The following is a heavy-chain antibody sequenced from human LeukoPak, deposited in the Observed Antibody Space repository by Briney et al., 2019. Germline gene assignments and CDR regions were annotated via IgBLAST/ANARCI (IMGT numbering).Heavy chain of an antibody. CDR3: ARVITGTTLFSWFDP. CDR1: GGSISSYY. J-gene: IGHJ5*02. D-gene: IGHD1-7*01. Sequence: SETLSLTCTASGGSISSYYWSWIRQPAGKGLEWIWRIYTSGSTNYNPSLKSRVTMSVDTSKNQFSLKLSSVTAADTAVYYCARVITGTTLFSWFDPWGQGTLVTVSS. CDR2: IYTSGST. V-gene: IGHV4-4*07.